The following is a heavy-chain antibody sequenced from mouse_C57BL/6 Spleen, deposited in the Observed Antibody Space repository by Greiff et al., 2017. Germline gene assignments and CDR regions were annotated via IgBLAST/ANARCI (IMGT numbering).Heavy chain of an antibody. CDR2: LYPGSGST. J-gene: IGHJ2*01. D-gene: IGHD1-1*01. CDR3: AREYYGRVRYFDY. V-gene: IGHV1-55*01. CDR1: GYTFTSYW. Sequence: QVQLQQSGAELVKPGASVKMSCKASGYTFTSYWITWVKQRPGQGLEWIGDLYPGSGSTNYNEKFKSKATLTVYTSSSTAYMQRSSLTSEDSAVYYSAREYYGRVRYFDYWGQGTTLTVSS.